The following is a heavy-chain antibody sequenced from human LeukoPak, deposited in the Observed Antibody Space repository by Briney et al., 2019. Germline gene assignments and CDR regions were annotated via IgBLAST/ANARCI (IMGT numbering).Heavy chain of an antibody. CDR1: GGSISSGGYY. CDR2: IYYSGST. D-gene: IGHD4-23*01. Sequence: SETLSLTCTVSGGSISSGGYYWNWIRQHPGKGLEWIGYIYYSGSTYYNPSLKSRVTISVDTSKNQFSLKLSSVTAADTAVYYCARADTVVINYFDYWGQGTLVTVSS. V-gene: IGHV4-31*03. CDR3: ARADTVVINYFDY. J-gene: IGHJ4*02.